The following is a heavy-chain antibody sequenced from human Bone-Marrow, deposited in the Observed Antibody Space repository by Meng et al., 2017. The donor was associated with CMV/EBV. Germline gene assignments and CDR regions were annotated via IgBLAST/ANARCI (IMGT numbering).Heavy chain of an antibody. CDR2: IYDSGST. Sequence: GSRRLSCTVPGGSVSSGSYYWSWIRQPPGKGLEWIGYIYDSGSTNYNPSLKSRVTISVDTSKNQFSLKLSSVTAADTAVYYCARGPGGYPLLYYYYGMDVWGQGTTVTVSS. J-gene: IGHJ6*02. V-gene: IGHV4-61*01. CDR1: GGSVSSGSYY. CDR3: ARGPGGYPLLYYYYGMDV. D-gene: IGHD3-16*02.